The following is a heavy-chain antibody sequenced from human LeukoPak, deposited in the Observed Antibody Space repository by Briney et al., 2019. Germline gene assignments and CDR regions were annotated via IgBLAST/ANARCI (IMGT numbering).Heavy chain of an antibody. J-gene: IGHJ4*02. CDR2: IYYSGST. CDR3: ARASSSLYFGTPFDY. V-gene: IGHV4-30-4*01. CDR1: GGSISSGDYY. Sequence: PSQTLSLTCTVSGGSISSGDYYWSWIRQPPGKGLEWIGYIYYSGSTYYNPSLKSRVTISVDTSKNQFSLKLSSVTAADTAVYYCARASSSLYFGTPFDYWGQGTLVTVSS. D-gene: IGHD6-13*01.